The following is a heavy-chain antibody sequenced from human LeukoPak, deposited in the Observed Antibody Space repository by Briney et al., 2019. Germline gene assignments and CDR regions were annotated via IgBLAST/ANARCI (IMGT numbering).Heavy chain of an antibody. J-gene: IGHJ4*02. D-gene: IGHD5-12*01. CDR2: IIPIFGTT. V-gene: IGHV1-69*05. Sequence: ASVKVSCKASGGTFSSHAISWVRQAPGQGLEWVGGIIPIFGTTNYAQKFQGRVTITTDESTSTGYMELRSPRSDDTAVYYCARGDSGYDYGFDYWGQGTLVTVSS. CDR3: ARGDSGYDYGFDY. CDR1: GGTFSSHA.